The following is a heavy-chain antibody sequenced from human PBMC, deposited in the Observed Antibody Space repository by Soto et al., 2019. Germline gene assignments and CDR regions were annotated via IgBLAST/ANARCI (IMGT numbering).Heavy chain of an antibody. CDR3: ARREAAAGIPFDY. CDR2: IYPGDSDT. J-gene: IGHJ4*02. Sequence: PGESLKISCKGSGYSFTSYWNGWPRQMPGKGLEWMGIIYPGDSDTRYSPSFQGQVTISADKSISTAYLQWSSLKASDTAMYYCARREAAAGIPFDYWGQGTLVTVSS. D-gene: IGHD6-13*01. CDR1: GYSFTSYW. V-gene: IGHV5-51*01.